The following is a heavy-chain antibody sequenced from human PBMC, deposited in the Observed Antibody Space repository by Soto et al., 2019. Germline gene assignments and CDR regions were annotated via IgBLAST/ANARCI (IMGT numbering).Heavy chain of an antibody. CDR3: AHIVTGCFT. CDR2: IYWDDDK. CDR1: GFSLITSGVG. D-gene: IGHD3-16*01. V-gene: IGHV2-5*02. Sequence: QITLKESGPTLVKPTQTLTLTCTISGFSLITSGVGVGWSRPPPGKALEWLALIYWDDDKRYSPSLKSRLTITEDTSKNQVVLTMTNMDPVDTATYYCAHIVTGCFTWGRGALVTVSS. J-gene: IGHJ5*02.